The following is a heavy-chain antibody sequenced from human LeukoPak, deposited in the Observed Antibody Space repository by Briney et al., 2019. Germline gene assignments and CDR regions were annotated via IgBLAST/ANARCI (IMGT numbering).Heavy chain of an antibody. Sequence: PSETLSLTCTVSGGSVSSGSYYWSWIRQPPGKGLEWIGYIYYSGSTNYNPSLKSRVTISVDTSKNQFSLKLSSVTAADTAVYYCARMYYYGSGSNYTLIDYWGQGTLVTVSS. CDR2: IYYSGST. J-gene: IGHJ4*02. D-gene: IGHD3-10*01. CDR1: GGSVSSGSYY. V-gene: IGHV4-61*01. CDR3: ARMYYYGSGSNYTLIDY.